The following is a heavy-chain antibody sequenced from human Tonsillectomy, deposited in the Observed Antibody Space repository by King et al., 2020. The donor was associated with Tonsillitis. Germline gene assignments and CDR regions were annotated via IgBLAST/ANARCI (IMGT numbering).Heavy chain of an antibody. CDR1: GGSISSYY. J-gene: IGHJ4*02. CDR3: ARELYGSGPFDY. CDR2: IYYSGST. Sequence: QLQESGPGLVKPSETLSLTCTVSGGSISSYYWSWIRQPPGKGLEWIGYIYYSGSTNYNPSLKSRVTISVDTSKNQFSLKLSFVTAADTAVYYCARELYGSGPFDYWGQGTLVTVSS. V-gene: IGHV4-59*01. D-gene: IGHD3-10*01.